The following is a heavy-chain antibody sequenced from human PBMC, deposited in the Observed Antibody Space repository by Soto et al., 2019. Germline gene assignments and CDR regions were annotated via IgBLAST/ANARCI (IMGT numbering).Heavy chain of an antibody. Sequence: EVQLVESGGGLVQPGGSLRLSCAASGFTVSSNYMSWVRQAPEKGLEWVSVIYSGGDTYYADSVKGRFTISRHNSKNTLYLQMNGLRAEDTAVYYCARDYCGGGDCYSDYWGQGTLVTVSS. CDR3: ARDYCGGGDCYSDY. CDR2: IYSGGDT. V-gene: IGHV3-53*04. J-gene: IGHJ4*02. D-gene: IGHD2-21*01. CDR1: GFTVSSNY.